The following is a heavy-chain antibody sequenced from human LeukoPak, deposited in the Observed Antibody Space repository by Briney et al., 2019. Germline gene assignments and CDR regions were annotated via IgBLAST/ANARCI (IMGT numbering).Heavy chain of an antibody. CDR1: GYSFTSYW. D-gene: IGHD1-26*01. Sequence: PGESLKISCKGSGYSFTSYWIGWVRQMPGQSLEWMGIIYPGDSDTSYSPSFQGQFTISADKSISTACLQWSSLKASDTAMYYCARADGREGFYWGQGTLVTVSS. J-gene: IGHJ4*02. V-gene: IGHV5-51*01. CDR3: ARADGREGFY. CDR2: IYPGDSDT.